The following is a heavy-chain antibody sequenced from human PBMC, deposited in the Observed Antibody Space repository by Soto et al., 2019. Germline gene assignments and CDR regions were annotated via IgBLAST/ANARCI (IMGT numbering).Heavy chain of an antibody. J-gene: IGHJ3*01. Sequence: QLRLQESGPGLVKPSETLSLTCAVSGASISSSNYYWAWIRQPPGKGLEWIGSIHYTGNTYYNPSLKRRVTLSVDTSNNQFSLTLRSVTAADTAVYYCATKRVSIFGVWGQGTLVTVSS. CDR1: GASISSSNYY. V-gene: IGHV4-39*01. CDR3: ATKRVSIFGV. D-gene: IGHD1-7*01. CDR2: IHYTGNT.